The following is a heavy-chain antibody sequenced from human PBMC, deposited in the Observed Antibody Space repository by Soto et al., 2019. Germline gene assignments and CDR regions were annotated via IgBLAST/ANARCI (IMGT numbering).Heavy chain of an antibody. CDR2: ISWNSGSI. V-gene: IGHV3-9*01. D-gene: IGHD6-19*01. J-gene: IGHJ3*02. CDR3: AKDPGYSSGDDAFDI. CDR1: GFTFDDYA. Sequence: EVQLVESGGGLVQPGRSLRLSCAASGFTFDDYAMHWVRQAPGKGLEWVSGISWNSGSIGYADSVKGRFTISRDNAKNVLYLQMNSLRAEDTALYYFAKDPGYSSGDDAFDIWGQGTMVTVSS.